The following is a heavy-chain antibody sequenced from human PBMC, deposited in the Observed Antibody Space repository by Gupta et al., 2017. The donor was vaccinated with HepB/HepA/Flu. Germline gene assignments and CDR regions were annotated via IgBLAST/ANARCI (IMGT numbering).Heavy chain of an antibody. Sequence: QLQLQQSGPGLVKPSETLSLTCTVSGGFTSSSSYYCGLIRQPPGKGLEWIGSIYYSGSTYYNPSLKSRVTISVDTSKTQFSLKLSSVTAADTAVYYCARHWVPIVVVPAESRFDPWGQGTLVTVSS. D-gene: IGHD2-2*01. CDR3: ARHWVPIVVVPAESRFDP. CDR1: GGFTSSSSYY. J-gene: IGHJ5*02. V-gene: IGHV4-39*01. CDR2: IYYSGST.